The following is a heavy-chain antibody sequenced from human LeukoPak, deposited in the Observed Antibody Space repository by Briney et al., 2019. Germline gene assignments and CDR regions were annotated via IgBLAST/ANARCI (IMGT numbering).Heavy chain of an antibody. CDR2: IYYSGST. CDR3: ARSYYDILTGPTKQYFQH. D-gene: IGHD3-9*01. J-gene: IGHJ1*01. CDR1: GGSISSYY. Sequence: SETLSLTCTVSGGSISSYYWSWIRQPPGKGLEWIEYIYYSGSTNYNPSLKSRVTISVDTSKNQFSLKLSSVTAADTAVYYCARSYYDILTGPTKQYFQHWGQGTLVTVSS. V-gene: IGHV4-59*01.